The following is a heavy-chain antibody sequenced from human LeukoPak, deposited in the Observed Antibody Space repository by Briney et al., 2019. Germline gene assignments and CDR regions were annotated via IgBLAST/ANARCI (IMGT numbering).Heavy chain of an antibody. CDR3: VKGSNNNFDY. D-gene: IGHD1/OR15-1a*01. CDR2: ISSNGGNT. J-gene: IGHJ4*02. Sequence: GGSLRLSSSASGFTFTSYAMHWVRQAPGKGLEYVSAISSNGGNTYYADSVKGRFTISRDNSRNTLFLQMSSLRAEDTAVYFCVKGSNNNFDYWGQGTLVTVSS. CDR1: GFTFTSYA. V-gene: IGHV3-64D*09.